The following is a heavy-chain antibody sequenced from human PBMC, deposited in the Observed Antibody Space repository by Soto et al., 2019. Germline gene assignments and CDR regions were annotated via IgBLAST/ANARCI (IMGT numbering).Heavy chain of an antibody. Sequence: QVQLVQSGAEVKNPGASVKVSCKASGYSFTRYGIGWARQAPGQGLEWMGWINAYNGNTNYAQNRQGRLTLTTDTSTTTAYREWRSLRSNDTAIYYCAMVDVYVTPSPQDVWGQGTTVTVSS. D-gene: IGHD3-16*01. J-gene: IGHJ6*02. CDR3: AMVDVYVTPSPQDV. CDR1: GYSFTRYG. CDR2: INAYNGNT. V-gene: IGHV1-18*01.